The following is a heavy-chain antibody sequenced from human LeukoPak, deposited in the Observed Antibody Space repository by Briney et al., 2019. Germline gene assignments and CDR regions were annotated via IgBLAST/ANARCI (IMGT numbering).Heavy chain of an antibody. CDR3: ARRGYSSGSNWFDP. D-gene: IGHD6-19*01. V-gene: IGHV4-31*03. J-gene: IGHJ5*02. Sequence: PSETLSLTCTVSGGSISSGGYYWSWIRQHPGKGLEWIGYIYYSGSTYYNPSLKSRVTISVDTSKNQFSLKLSSVTAADTAVYYCARRGYSSGSNWFDPWGQGTLVTVSS. CDR2: IYYSGST. CDR1: GGSISSGGYY.